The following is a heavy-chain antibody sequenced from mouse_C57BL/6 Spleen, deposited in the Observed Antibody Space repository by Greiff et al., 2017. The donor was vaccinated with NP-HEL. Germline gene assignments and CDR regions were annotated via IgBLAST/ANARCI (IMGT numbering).Heavy chain of an antibody. Sequence: QVQLQQPGAELVRPGSSVKLSCKASGYTFTSYWMHRVKQRPIQGLEWIGNIDPSDSETHYNQKFKDKATLTVDKSSSTAYMQLSSLTSEDSAVYYWARFITTNAMDYWGQGTSVTVSS. J-gene: IGHJ4*01. V-gene: IGHV1-52*01. CDR1: GYTFTSYW. CDR3: ARFITTNAMDY. D-gene: IGHD1-2*01. CDR2: IDPSDSET.